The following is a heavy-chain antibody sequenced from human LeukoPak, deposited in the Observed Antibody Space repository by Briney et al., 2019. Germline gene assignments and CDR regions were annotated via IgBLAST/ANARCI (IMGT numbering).Heavy chain of an antibody. V-gene: IGHV4-34*01. J-gene: IGHJ5*02. CDR3: ARGCWRIVVVPAAIRPVDGFDP. Sequence: SETLSLTCAVYGGSFSGYYWSWIRQPPGKGLEWIGEINHSGSTNYNPSLKSRVTISVDTSKNQFSLKLSSVTAADTAVYYCARGCWRIVVVPAAIRPVDGFDPWGQGTLVTVSS. CDR1: GGSFSGYY. D-gene: IGHD2-2*02. CDR2: INHSGST.